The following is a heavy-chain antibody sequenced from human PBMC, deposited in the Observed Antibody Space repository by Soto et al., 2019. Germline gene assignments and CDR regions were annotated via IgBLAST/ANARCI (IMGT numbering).Heavy chain of an antibody. CDR2: IYYSGST. V-gene: IGHV4-31*03. D-gene: IGHD3-3*01. CDR3: ASYVPPADFWSGNVFDP. J-gene: IGHJ5*02. Sequence: QVQLQESGPGLVKPSQTLSLTCTVSGGSISSGGYYWSWIRQHPGKGLEWIGYIYYSGSTYYNPSLKSRVTIRVDTSKNQSSLKLSSVTAADTAVYYCASYVPPADFWSGNVFDPWGQGTLVTVSS. CDR1: GGSISSGGYY.